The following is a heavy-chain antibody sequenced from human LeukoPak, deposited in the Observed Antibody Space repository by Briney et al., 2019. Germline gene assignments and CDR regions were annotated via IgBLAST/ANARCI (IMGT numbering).Heavy chain of an antibody. CDR3: AKTLQYCTNGVCYPDWFDP. V-gene: IGHV3-23*01. CDR2: ISGSGGST. D-gene: IGHD2-8*01. CDR1: GFTFSSYA. Sequence: PGGSLRLSCAASGFTFSSYAMGWVRQAPGKGLEWVSAISGSGGSTYYADSVKGRFTISRDNSKNTLYLQMNSLRAEDTAVYYCAKTLQYCTNGVCYPDWFDPWGQGTLVTVSS. J-gene: IGHJ5*02.